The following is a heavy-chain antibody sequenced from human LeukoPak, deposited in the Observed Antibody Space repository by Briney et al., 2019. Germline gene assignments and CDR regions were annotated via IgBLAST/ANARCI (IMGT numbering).Heavy chain of an antibody. Sequence: GGSLRLSCTASGFTFGDYVMTWVRQAPGKGLEWVSAISGSGGSTYYADSVKGRFTISRDSSKNTLYLQMSSLRAEDTAVYYCAKCLVGSTNDAFDIWGQGTMVTVSS. CDR2: ISGSGGST. D-gene: IGHD1-26*01. V-gene: IGHV3-23*01. CDR1: GFTFGDYV. CDR3: AKCLVGSTNDAFDI. J-gene: IGHJ3*02.